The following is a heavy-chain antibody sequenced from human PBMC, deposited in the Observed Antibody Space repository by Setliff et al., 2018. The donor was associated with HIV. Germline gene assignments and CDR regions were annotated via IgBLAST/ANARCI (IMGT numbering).Heavy chain of an antibody. CDR1: GGTFSTYT. J-gene: IGHJ6*03. CDR3: ARGDIIAVPAAIDMDV. Sequence: ASVKVSCKASGGTFSTYTVSWVRQAPGQGLEWMGWINPNSGGTNYAQKFQGRVTMTRDTSISTAYMELSRLRSDDTAVYYCARGDIIAVPAAIDMDVWGKGTTVTV. D-gene: IGHD2-2*01. CDR2: INPNSGGT. V-gene: IGHV1-2*02.